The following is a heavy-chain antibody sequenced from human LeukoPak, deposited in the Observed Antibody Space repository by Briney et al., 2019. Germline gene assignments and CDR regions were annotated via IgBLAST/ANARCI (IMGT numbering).Heavy chain of an antibody. CDR3: ARDRLETDYYDSSGYYPVDY. CDR2: ISAYNGNT. V-gene: IGHV1-18*01. J-gene: IGHJ4*02. Sequence: GASVKVSCKASGYTFTSYGISWVRQAPGQGLEWMGWISAYNGNTNYAQKLQGRVTMTTDTSTSTAYMELRSLRSDDTAVYYCARDRLETDYYDSSGYYPVDYWGQGTLVTVSS. CDR1: GYTFTSYG. D-gene: IGHD3-22*01.